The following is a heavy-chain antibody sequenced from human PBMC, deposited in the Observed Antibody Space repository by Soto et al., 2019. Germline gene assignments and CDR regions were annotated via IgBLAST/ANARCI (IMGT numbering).Heavy chain of an antibody. CDR3: AIVLGIDTVTDSAWFDP. D-gene: IGHD4-17*01. V-gene: IGHV4-59*02. CDR1: GASVSSYY. CDR2: IYYSGST. J-gene: IGHJ5*02. Sequence: AETLSLTCTVTGASVSSYYWSWIRHAPGKGLEWIGYIYYSGSTNYNPSLKSRVPISLDTSKNQFSLKLSWVTAADTAVYSCAIVLGIDTVTDSAWFDPWGQGTLVTVSS.